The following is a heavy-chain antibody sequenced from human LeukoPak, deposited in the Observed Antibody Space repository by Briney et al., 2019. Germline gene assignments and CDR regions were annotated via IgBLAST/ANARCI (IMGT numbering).Heavy chain of an antibody. D-gene: IGHD3-10*01. J-gene: IGHJ5*02. CDR1: GFTFSNYW. V-gene: IGHV3-74*01. Sequence: GGSLRLSCAASGFTFSNYWMHWVRQAPGKGLVWVSRINTDGSRITYADSVKGRFTISRDNAMNTVYLQMNSLRAEDMAVYYCARDRDYYGSGVTTVDPWGQGTLVTVSS. CDR3: ARDRDYYGSGVTTVDP. CDR2: INTDGSRI.